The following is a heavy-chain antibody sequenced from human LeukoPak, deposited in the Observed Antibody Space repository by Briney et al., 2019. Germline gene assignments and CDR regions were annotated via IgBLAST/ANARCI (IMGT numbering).Heavy chain of an antibody. D-gene: IGHD3-22*01. V-gene: IGHV1-69*04. CDR3: AIYYYDSSGSIDAFDI. Sequence: SVKVSCKASGGTFSSYAISWVRQAPGQGLEWMGRIIPILGIANYAQKFQGRVTITADKSTSTAYMELSSLRSEDTAVYYCAIYYYDSSGSIDAFDIWGQGTMVTVSS. CDR2: IIPILGIA. J-gene: IGHJ3*02. CDR1: GGTFSSYA.